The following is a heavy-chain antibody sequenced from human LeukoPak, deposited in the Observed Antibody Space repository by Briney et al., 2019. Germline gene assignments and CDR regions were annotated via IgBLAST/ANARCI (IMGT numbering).Heavy chain of an antibody. J-gene: IGHJ4*02. CDR3: ARVVVVGYSSGWYDY. CDR2: INHSGST. CDR1: GGSFSGYY. V-gene: IGHV4-34*01. D-gene: IGHD6-19*01. Sequence: PSETLSLTCAVYGGSFSGYYWSWIRQPPGKGLEWIGEINHSGSTNYNPSLKSRVTISVDTSKNQFSLKLSSVTAADTAVYYCARVVVVGYSSGWYDYWGQGTPVTVSS.